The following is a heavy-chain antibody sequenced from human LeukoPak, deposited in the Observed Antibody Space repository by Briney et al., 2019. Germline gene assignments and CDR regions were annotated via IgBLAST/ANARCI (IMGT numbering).Heavy chain of an antibody. D-gene: IGHD3-22*01. Sequence: PGRSLRLSCAASGFTFSSYGMHWVRQAPGKGLEGVAVIWYDGSNKYYADSVKGRFTISRDNSKNTLYLQMNSLRAEDTAVYYCAKVRGGYYYDSKPNYMDVWGKGTTVTVSS. CDR3: AKVRGGYYYDSKPNYMDV. CDR2: IWYDGSNK. V-gene: IGHV3-33*06. J-gene: IGHJ6*03. CDR1: GFTFSSYG.